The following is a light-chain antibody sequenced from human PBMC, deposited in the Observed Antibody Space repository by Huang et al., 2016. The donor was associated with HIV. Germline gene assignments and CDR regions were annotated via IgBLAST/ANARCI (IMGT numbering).Light chain of an antibody. CDR2: DVS. J-gene: IGKJ4*01. CDR1: QSIGTY. V-gene: IGKV3-11*01. CDR3: QQRSKWPLT. Sequence: EIVLTQSPVTLSLSPGDRATLSCRASQSIGTYLAGYQQKSGQAPRLLIYDVSNRAAGVPARFSASGSETDFTLTIASLDPDDFAIYHCQQRSKWPLTFGGGTKV.